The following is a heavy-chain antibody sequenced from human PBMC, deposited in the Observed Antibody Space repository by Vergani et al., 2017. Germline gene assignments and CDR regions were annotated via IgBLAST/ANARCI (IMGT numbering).Heavy chain of an antibody. CDR1: GGSISSGGYY. Sequence: QVQLQESGPGLVKPSQTLSLTCTVSGGSISSGGYYWGWIRQHPGKGLEWIGYIYYSGSTYYNPSLKSRVTISVDTSKNQFSLKLSSVTAADTAVYYCARDIEWGGDAFDIWGQGTMVTVSS. CDR3: ARDIEWGGDAFDI. J-gene: IGHJ3*02. D-gene: IGHD3-16*01. CDR2: IYYSGST. V-gene: IGHV4-31*03.